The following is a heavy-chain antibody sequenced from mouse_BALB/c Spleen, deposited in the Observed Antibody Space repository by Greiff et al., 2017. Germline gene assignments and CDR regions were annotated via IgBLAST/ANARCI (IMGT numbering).Heavy chain of an antibody. D-gene: IGHD1-1*01. CDR2: IYPGSGST. V-gene: IGHV1-77*01. CDR1: GYTFTDYV. CDR3: ASPLYYGSSYWFAY. Sequence: VQLQQSGPELVKPGASVKMSCKASGYTFTDYVISWVKQRTGQGLEWIGEIYPGSGSTYYNEKFKGKATLTADKSSNTAYMQLSSLTSEDSAVYFCASPLYYGSSYWFAYWGQGTLVTVSA. J-gene: IGHJ3*01.